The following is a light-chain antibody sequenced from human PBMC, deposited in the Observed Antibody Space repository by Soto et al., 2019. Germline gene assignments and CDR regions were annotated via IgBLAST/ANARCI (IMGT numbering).Light chain of an antibody. CDR1: QSSTKF. Sequence: DIQMTQSPSSLSASVGDRVTITFRASQSSTKFLNWYQQKPGKAPKVLIYAASTLQSGVPSRFSGSGSGTEFTLIISSLQAEDFATYYCQESYSRTFGPGTIVDIK. CDR3: QESYSRT. V-gene: IGKV1-39*01. CDR2: AAS. J-gene: IGKJ3*01.